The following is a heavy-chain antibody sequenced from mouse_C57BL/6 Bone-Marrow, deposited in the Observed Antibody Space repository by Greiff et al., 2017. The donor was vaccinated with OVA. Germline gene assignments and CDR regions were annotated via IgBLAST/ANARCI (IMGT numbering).Heavy chain of an antibody. V-gene: IGHV1-52*01. CDR3: ARGSLYYFDY. Sequence: VQLQQPGAELVRPGSSVKLSCKASGYTFTSYWMHWVKQRPIQGLEWIGNIDPSDSETPYNQKFKDKATLTVDKSSSTAYMQLSSLTSEDSAVYYGARGSLYYFDYWGQGTTLTVSS. CDR1: GYTFTSYW. D-gene: IGHD6-5*01. CDR2: IDPSDSET. J-gene: IGHJ2*01.